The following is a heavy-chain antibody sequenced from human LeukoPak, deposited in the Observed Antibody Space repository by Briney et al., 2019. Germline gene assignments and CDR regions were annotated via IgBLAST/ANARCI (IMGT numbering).Heavy chain of an antibody. CDR2: ISYDGSYK. V-gene: IGHV3-30*18. Sequence: GGSLRLSCAASGFTFSSYGMHWVRQAPGKGLEWVAVISYDGSYKYYADSVKGRFTISRDNSKNTLYLQMNSLRAEDTAVYCCAKEELSRMVRGVIIDYWGQGTLVTVSS. CDR3: AKEELSRMVRGVIIDY. CDR1: GFTFSSYG. D-gene: IGHD3-10*01. J-gene: IGHJ4*02.